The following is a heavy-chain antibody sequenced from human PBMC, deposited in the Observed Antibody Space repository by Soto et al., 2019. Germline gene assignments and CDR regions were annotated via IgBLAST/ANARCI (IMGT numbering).Heavy chain of an antibody. CDR2: IYYSGST. V-gene: IGHV4-59*08. D-gene: IGHD3-3*01. J-gene: IGHJ4*02. CDR1: GGSISSYY. CDR3: ARHIALSGSFPFDS. Sequence: PSETLSLTCTVSGGSISSYYWSWIRQPPGKGLEWIGYIYYSGSTNYNPSLKSRVTISVNTSENQFSLKLSSVTAADTAVYYCARHIALSGSFPFDSWGQGTLVTVSS.